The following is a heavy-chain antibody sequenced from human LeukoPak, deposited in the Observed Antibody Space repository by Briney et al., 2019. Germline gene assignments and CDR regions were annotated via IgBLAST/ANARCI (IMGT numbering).Heavy chain of an antibody. Sequence: GGSLRLSCAASGFTFSNFGMHWVRQAPGKGLEWVAVISYDGSNKYYADSVKGRFTISSDNSKNTLYLQMNSLRAEDTAVYYCARDGYSSGWYSLGYDYYYGMDVWGQGTTVTVSS. CDR2: ISYDGSNK. V-gene: IGHV3-30*03. J-gene: IGHJ6*02. D-gene: IGHD6-19*01. CDR3: ARDGYSSGWYSLGYDYYYGMDV. CDR1: GFTFSNFG.